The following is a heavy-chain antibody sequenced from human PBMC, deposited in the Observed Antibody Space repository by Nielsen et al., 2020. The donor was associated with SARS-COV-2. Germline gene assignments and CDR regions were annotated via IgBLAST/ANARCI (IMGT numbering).Heavy chain of an antibody. CDR3: AKSSSGYYTPQNY. V-gene: IGHV3-30*02. D-gene: IGHD3-22*01. J-gene: IGHJ4*02. CDR2: IRYDGSNK. Sequence: WIRQPPGKGLEWVAFIRYDGSNKYYADPVKGRFTISRDNSKNTLYLQMNSLRAEDTAVYYCAKSSSGYYTPQNYWGQGTLVTVSS.